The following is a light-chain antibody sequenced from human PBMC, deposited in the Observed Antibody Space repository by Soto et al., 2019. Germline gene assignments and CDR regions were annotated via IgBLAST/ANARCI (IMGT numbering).Light chain of an antibody. J-gene: IGLJ3*02. CDR3: QSYYSSLSGWV. V-gene: IGLV1-40*01. CDR1: SSNIGAGYD. CDR2: GNS. Sequence: HSVLTQPPSVSGAPGQRVTISCTGSSSNIGAGYDVHWYQPLPGTAPKLLIYGNSNRPSGVPDRFSGSKSGTSASLAITGLRAEDEADYYCQSYYSSLSGWVFGGGTKLTVL.